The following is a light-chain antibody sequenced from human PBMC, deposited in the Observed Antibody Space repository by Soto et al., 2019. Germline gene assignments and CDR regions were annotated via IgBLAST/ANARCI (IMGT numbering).Light chain of an antibody. Sequence: EIVLTQSPATLSLSPGERATLSCRASQSVGNNLAWYQQKPGQAPGLLIYEASTRATGIPARFSGSGSGTDFTLTISSLEPEDFAVYYCQQRSNWLPRTFGGGTKVDIK. CDR2: EAS. CDR1: QSVGNN. V-gene: IGKV3-11*01. CDR3: QQRSNWLPRT. J-gene: IGKJ4*01.